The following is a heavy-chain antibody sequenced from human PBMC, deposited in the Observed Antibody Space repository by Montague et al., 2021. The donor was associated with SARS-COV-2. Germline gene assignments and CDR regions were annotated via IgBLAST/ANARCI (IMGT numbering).Heavy chain of an antibody. V-gene: IGHV6-1*01. Sequence: CAISGDSVSSNSATWNWVGQSPSRGLEWLGRTYYRSKWYNDYAVXXRGRVTINPDTSKNQFSLQLNSVTPEDTAIYYCTSGREGNYNVVDVWGQGTTVTVSS. CDR3: TSGREGNYNVVDV. D-gene: IGHD1-1*01. CDR1: GDSVSSNSAT. CDR2: TYYRSKWYN. J-gene: IGHJ6*02.